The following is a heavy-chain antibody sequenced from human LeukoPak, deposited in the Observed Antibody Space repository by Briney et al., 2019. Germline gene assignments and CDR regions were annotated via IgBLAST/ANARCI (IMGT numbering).Heavy chain of an antibody. D-gene: IGHD2-2*01. V-gene: IGHV3-30*02. Sequence: PGGSLRLSCAASGFTFSSYGMHWVRQAPGKGLEWVAFIRYDGSNKYYADSVKGRFTISRDNSKNTLYLQMNSLRAEDTAVYYCAKDQLGYCSSTSCHQVDYWGQGTLVTVSS. J-gene: IGHJ4*02. CDR2: IRYDGSNK. CDR3: AKDQLGYCSSTSCHQVDY. CDR1: GFTFSSYG.